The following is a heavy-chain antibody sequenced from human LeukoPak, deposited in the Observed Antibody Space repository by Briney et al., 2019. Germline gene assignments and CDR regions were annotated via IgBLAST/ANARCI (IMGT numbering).Heavy chain of an antibody. V-gene: IGHV3-23*01. J-gene: IGHJ4*02. CDR1: GFTFSSYA. D-gene: IGHD3-16*02. CDR3: ARDSGDYVWGSYRPLKY. Sequence: GGSLRLSCAASGFTFSSYAMSWVRQAPGKGLEWVSAISGSGGSTYYADSVKGRFTISRDNSKNTLYLQMNSLRAEDTAVYYCARDSGDYVWGSYRPLKYWGQGTLVTVSS. CDR2: ISGSGGST.